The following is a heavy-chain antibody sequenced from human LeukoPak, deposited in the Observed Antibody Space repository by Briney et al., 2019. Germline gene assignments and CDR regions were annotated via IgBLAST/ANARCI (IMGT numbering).Heavy chain of an antibody. V-gene: IGHV4-59*08. Sequence: PPETLPVTPTVSGGSLTIVYCSWSSDPPEKGLGWIGYIYYSVDTKYNPSLKSTLTISVDTSKNQFSLKLSSVTAADTAVYYCARRSDSGSWYFFDYWG. J-gene: IGHJ4*01. CDR1: GGSLTIVY. CDR2: IYYSVDT. CDR3: ARRSDSGSWYFFDY. D-gene: IGHD4-17*01.